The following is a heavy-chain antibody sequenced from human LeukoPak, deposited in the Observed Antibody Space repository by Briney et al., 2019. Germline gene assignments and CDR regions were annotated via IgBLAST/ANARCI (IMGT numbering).Heavy chain of an antibody. CDR3: ARGVVPAPWFDP. V-gene: IGHV4-61*02. Sequence: SETLSLTCIVSGGSISSGSYYWSWIRQPAGKGLEWIGRIYTSGSTNYNPSLKSRVTISVDTSKNQFSLKLSSVTAAGTAVYYCARGVVPAPWFDPWGQGTLVTVSS. CDR1: GGSISSGSYY. D-gene: IGHD2-2*01. CDR2: IYTSGST. J-gene: IGHJ5*02.